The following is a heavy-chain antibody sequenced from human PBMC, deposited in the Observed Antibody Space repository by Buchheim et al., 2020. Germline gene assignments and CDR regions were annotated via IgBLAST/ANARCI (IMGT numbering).Heavy chain of an antibody. J-gene: IGHJ4*02. CDR1: GFTFSSYA. Sequence: EVQMLESGGGLVQPGGSLRLSCAASGFTFSSYAMSWVRQAPGKGLEWVSAISGSGGSTYYADSVKGRFTISRDNSKNTLSLQMNSLRAEDTAVYYCAKSNYDFWSGYQWVDYWGQGTL. D-gene: IGHD3-3*01. CDR2: ISGSGGST. V-gene: IGHV3-23*01. CDR3: AKSNYDFWSGYQWVDY.